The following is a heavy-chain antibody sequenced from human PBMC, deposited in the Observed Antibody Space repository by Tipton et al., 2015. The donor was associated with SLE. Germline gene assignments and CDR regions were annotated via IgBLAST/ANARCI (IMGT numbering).Heavy chain of an antibody. V-gene: IGHV3-9*01. CDR3: AKDGKGGNSPYYYYGLDV. J-gene: IGHJ6*02. CDR1: GFTFDDYA. D-gene: IGHD4-23*01. Sequence: RSLRLSCATSGFTFDDYAMHWVRQPPGKGLEWVASISWDSGTITYMDSVEGRFTISRDDAKNSLYLQMNSLKSDDTALYYCAKDGKGGNSPYYYYGLDVWGQGTTVTVSS. CDR2: ISWDSGTI.